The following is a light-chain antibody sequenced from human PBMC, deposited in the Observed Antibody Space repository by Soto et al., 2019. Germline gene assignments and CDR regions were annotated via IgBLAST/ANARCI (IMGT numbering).Light chain of an antibody. CDR1: QSVNSK. J-gene: IGKJ5*01. Sequence: EIVMTQSPATLSVSPGERVTLSCRASQSVNSKVAWYQQKPGQAXRLLIYGASTRATGIPARFSSSGSGTEFTLTISSLQSEDFAVYYCQQYNYWPPITFGQGTRLEIK. V-gene: IGKV3-15*01. CDR2: GAS. CDR3: QQYNYWPPIT.